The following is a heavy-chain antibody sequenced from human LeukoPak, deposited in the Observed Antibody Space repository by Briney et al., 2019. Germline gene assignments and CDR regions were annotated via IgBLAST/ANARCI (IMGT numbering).Heavy chain of an antibody. V-gene: IGHV4-39*01. CDR2: IYYSGST. Sequence: SETLSLTCSVSGGSITTHYWGWIRQPPGKGLEWIGSIYYSGSTYYNPSLKSRVTISVDTSKNQFSLKLSSVTAADTAVYYCARHNIYDSSGSDYWGQGTLVTVSS. CDR1: GGSITTHY. CDR3: ARHNIYDSSGSDY. J-gene: IGHJ4*02. D-gene: IGHD3-22*01.